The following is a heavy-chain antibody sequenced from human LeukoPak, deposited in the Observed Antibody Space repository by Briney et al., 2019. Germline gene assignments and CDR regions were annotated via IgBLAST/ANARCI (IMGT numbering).Heavy chain of an antibody. J-gene: IGHJ4*02. CDR2: IWYDGSHK. CDR3: VRGGQSTNCFDY. CDR1: GFTFSSCG. Sequence: GGSLRLSCAASGFTFSSCGMHWVRQAPGKGLEWVAFIWYDGSHKYYADSVKGRFTISRDNSKNTLYLQMNSLRAEDTAVYYCVRGGQSTNCFDYWGQGILVTVSS. V-gene: IGHV3-33*01. D-gene: IGHD1-1*01.